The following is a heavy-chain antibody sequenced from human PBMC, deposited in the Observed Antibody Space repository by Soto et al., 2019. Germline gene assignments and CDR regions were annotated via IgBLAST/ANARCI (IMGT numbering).Heavy chain of an antibody. Sequence: SETLSLTCAVSGGSISSSNWWSWVRQPPGKGLEWIGEIYHSGSTNYNPSLKSRVTISVDKSKNQFSLKLSSVTAADTAVYYCAREMSGSYPNWFDPWGPGTLVTVSS. CDR1: GGSISSSNW. V-gene: IGHV4-4*02. CDR3: AREMSGSYPNWFDP. CDR2: IYHSGST. D-gene: IGHD1-26*01. J-gene: IGHJ5*02.